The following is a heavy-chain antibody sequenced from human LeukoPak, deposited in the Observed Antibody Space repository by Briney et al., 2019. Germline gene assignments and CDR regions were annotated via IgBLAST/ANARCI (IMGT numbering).Heavy chain of an antibody. CDR1: GFTFGSYG. V-gene: IGHV3-30*02. Sequence: GGSLRLSCAASGFTFGSYGMHWVRQAPGKGLEWVAFIRYDGSNKYYADSVKGRFTISRDNSKNTLYLQMNSLRAEDTAVYYCAKIGGTYYYDSSGLNWFDPWGQGTLVTVSS. CDR2: IRYDGSNK. J-gene: IGHJ5*02. D-gene: IGHD3-22*01. CDR3: AKIGGTYYYDSSGLNWFDP.